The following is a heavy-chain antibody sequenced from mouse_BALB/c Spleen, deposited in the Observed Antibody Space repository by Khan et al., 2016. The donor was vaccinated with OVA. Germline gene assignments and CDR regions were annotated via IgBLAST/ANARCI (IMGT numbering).Heavy chain of an antibody. Sequence: QVQLQQSGPGLVAPSQCLSLTCTVSGFSLTSYGVHWVRQPPGKGLEWLGVILAGGSTNYNPAFMSSLSISKDNSKSQVFLKMNSLQTNDTAMYYCARLENIWGQGTTLTVSS. J-gene: IGHJ2*01. V-gene: IGHV2-9*02. CDR2: ILAGGST. CDR3: ARLENI. CDR1: GFSLTSYG. D-gene: IGHD1-3*01.